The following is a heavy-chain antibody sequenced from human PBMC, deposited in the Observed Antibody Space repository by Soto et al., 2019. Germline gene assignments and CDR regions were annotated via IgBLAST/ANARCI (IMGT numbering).Heavy chain of an antibody. V-gene: IGHV4-34*01. D-gene: IGHD3-10*01. Sequence: SETLSLTCAVYGGSFSGYYWSWIRQPPGKGLEWIGEINHSGSTNYNPSLKSRVTISVDTSKNQFSLKLSSVTAADTAVYYCAARGRITMVRGVIVPFDYWGQGTLVTVSS. J-gene: IGHJ4*02. CDR1: GGSFSGYY. CDR2: INHSGST. CDR3: AARGRITMVRGVIVPFDY.